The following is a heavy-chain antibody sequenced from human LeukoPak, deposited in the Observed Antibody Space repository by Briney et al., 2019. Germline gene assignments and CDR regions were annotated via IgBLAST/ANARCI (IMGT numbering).Heavy chain of an antibody. J-gene: IGHJ3*02. CDR3: AREWSAFDI. CDR2: INYDGTTT. CDR1: GFNFSSYW. Sequence: GGSLRLSCAASGFNFSSYWMHWVRQAPGKGLVWISRINYDGTTTSYADSVKGRFTISRDNAKNSLYLQMNSLRAEDTAVYYCAREWSAFDIWGQGTMVTASS. V-gene: IGHV3-74*01. D-gene: IGHD2-8*01.